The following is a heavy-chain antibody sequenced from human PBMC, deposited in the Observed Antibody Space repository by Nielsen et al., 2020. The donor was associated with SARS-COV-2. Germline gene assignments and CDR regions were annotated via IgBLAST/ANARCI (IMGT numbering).Heavy chain of an antibody. CDR1: GGSFSGYY. D-gene: IGHD6-13*01. Sequence: SETLSLTCAVYGGSFSGYYWSWIRQPPGKGLEWIGEINHSGSTNYNPSLKSRVTISVDTSKNQFSLKLSSVTAADTAVYYCARAGYSSSWYDRWFDPWGQGTLVTVSS. J-gene: IGHJ5*02. CDR2: INHSGST. CDR3: ARAGYSSSWYDRWFDP. V-gene: IGHV4-34*01.